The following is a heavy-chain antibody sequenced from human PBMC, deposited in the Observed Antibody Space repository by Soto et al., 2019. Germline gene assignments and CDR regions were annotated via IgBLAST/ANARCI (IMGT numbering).Heavy chain of an antibody. CDR2: INHSGST. D-gene: IGHD3-10*01. CDR3: ASLYYYGSGSYNY. J-gene: IGHJ4*02. Sequence: SSETLSLTCAVYGGSFSGYYWSWIRQPPGKGLEWIGEINHSGSTNYNPSLKSRVTISVDTSKNQFSLKLSSVTAADTAVYYCASLYYYGSGSYNYWGQGTLVTVSS. V-gene: IGHV4-34*01. CDR1: GGSFSGYY.